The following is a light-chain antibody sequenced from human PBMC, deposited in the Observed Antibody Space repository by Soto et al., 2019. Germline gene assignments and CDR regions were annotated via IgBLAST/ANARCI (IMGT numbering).Light chain of an antibody. CDR3: QPRTNWPPKYT. V-gene: IGKV3-11*01. CDR2: DAS. J-gene: IGKJ2*01. Sequence: EIVLTQSPATLSLSPGERATLSCRASQSVSSYLAWYQQKPGQAPRLLIYDASNRATGIPARFSGSGSGTDFTLTLSSLEPEDFAFYYCQPRTNWPPKYTFGQGTKLEIK. CDR1: QSVSSY.